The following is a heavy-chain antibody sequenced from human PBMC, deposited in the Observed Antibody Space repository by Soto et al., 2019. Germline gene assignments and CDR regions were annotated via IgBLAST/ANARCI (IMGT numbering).Heavy chain of an antibody. CDR2: ISAHNGNT. D-gene: IGHD4-17*01. V-gene: IGHV1-18*01. CDR3: ARGRYGDY. J-gene: IGHJ4*02. Sequence: GPEVKKPGASVKVSCKGSGYIFTSYGIAWVRQAPGQGLEWMGWISAHNGNTEYAQKFQGRVTVTRDTSTSTAYLELRSLRSDDTALYYCARGRYGDYWGQGALVTVSS. CDR1: GYIFTSYG.